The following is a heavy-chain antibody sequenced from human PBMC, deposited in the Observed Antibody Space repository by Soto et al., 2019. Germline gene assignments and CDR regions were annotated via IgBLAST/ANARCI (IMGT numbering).Heavy chain of an antibody. D-gene: IGHD3-10*01. CDR3: ARDPDKGGSGRYRYGMDA. CDR1: GYTFTSYG. J-gene: IGHJ6*02. V-gene: IGHV1-18*01. Sequence: QVQLVQSGAEVKKHGASVKVSCKASGYTFTSYGISWVRQAPGQGLEWMGWISAYNGNTNYAQKLQGRVTMTTDTSTSTAYMELRRLRSDDTAVYYCARDPDKGGSGRYRYGMDAWGQGTTVTVSS. CDR2: ISAYNGNT.